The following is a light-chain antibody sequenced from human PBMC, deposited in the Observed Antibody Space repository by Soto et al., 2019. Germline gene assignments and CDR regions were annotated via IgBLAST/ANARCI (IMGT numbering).Light chain of an antibody. Sequence: DIQMTQSPSSVSASVGDTVTITCRASQDVSTWLAWYQQRPGKAPNLLIYAASSLQIGVPSRFXAXGSGTDXTLTIAGLLPEDFATYYCQQGXSFPITFGQGTRL. CDR2: AAS. V-gene: IGKV1-12*01. J-gene: IGKJ5*01. CDR1: QDVSTW. CDR3: QQGXSFPIT.